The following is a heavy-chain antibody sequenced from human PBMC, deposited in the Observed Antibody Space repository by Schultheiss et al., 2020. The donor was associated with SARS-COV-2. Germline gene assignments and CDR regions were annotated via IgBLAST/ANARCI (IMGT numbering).Heavy chain of an antibody. CDR1: GFTFSSYA. J-gene: IGHJ4*02. D-gene: IGHD3-10*01. CDR2: ISGSGGST. V-gene: IGHV3-23*01. CDR3: ARDREYYYGSGAGDYFDY. Sequence: GGSLRLSCAASGFTFSSYAMSWVRQAPGKGLEWVSAISGSGGSTYYADSVKGRFTISRDNSKNSLYLQMNSLRDEDTAVYYCARDREYYYGSGAGDYFDYWGQGTLVTVSS.